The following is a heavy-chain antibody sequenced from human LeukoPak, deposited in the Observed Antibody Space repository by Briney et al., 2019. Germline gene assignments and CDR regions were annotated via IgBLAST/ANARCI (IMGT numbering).Heavy chain of an antibody. D-gene: IGHD6-13*01. Sequence: SGPTLFNPTQTLTVTCTFSGFSLSTSGLGVGWIRQPPGKALEWLTVIYWDDDKRYSPSLKSRLTITKDTSKTQVVLTMTNMDPVDTATYYCALSPDIAAAGIMSWFDPWGQGTLVTVSS. J-gene: IGHJ5*02. V-gene: IGHV2-5*02. CDR2: IYWDDDK. CDR3: ALSPDIAAAGIMSWFDP. CDR1: GFSLSTSGLG.